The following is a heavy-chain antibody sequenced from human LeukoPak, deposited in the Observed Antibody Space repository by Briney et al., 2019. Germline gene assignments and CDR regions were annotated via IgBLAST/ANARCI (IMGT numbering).Heavy chain of an antibody. CDR3: ATSNWNPDAFDI. CDR1: GFTFSSYS. J-gene: IGHJ3*02. V-gene: IGHV3-53*04. Sequence: GGSLRLSCAASGFTFSSYSMNSVRQAPGKGLEWVSVIYSGGSTYYADSVKGRFTISRHNSKNTLYLQMNSLRAEDTAVYYCATSNWNPDAFDIWGQGTMVTVSS. D-gene: IGHD1-1*01. CDR2: IYSGGST.